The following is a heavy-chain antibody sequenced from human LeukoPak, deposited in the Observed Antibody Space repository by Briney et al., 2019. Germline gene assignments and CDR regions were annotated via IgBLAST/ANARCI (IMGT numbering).Heavy chain of an antibody. CDR3: ARGRGRVVPAIVY. CDR2: MNPNSGNT. CDR1: GYTFTSYY. J-gene: IGHJ4*02. D-gene: IGHD2-2*01. Sequence: ASVKVSCKASGYTFTSYYMHWVRQAPGQGLEWMGWMNPNSGNTGYAQKFQGRVTMTRNTSISTAYMELSSLRSEDTAVYYCARGRGRVVPAIVYWGQGTLVTVSS. V-gene: IGHV1-8*02.